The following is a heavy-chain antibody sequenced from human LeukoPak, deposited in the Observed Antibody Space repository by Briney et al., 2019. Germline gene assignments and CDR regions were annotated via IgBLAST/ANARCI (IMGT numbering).Heavy chain of an antibody. D-gene: IGHD5-12*01. Sequence: PGGSLRLSCAASGFTFSSYAMHWVRQAPGKGLEWVAVISYDGSNKYYADSVKGRFTISRDNSKNTLYLQMNSLRAKDTAVYYCAKDRSHIVATFDPWGQGTLVTVSS. CDR2: ISYDGSNK. J-gene: IGHJ5*02. V-gene: IGHV3-30-3*01. CDR1: GFTFSSYA. CDR3: AKDRSHIVATFDP.